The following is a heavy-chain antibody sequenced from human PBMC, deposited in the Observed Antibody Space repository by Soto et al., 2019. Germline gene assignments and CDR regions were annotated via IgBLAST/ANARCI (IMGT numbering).Heavy chain of an antibody. D-gene: IGHD6-13*01. Sequence: ASVKVSCKDSGYTLTELSMHWVRQAPGKGLEWMGGFDPEDGETIYAQKFQGRVTMTEDTSTDTAYMELSSLRSEDTAVYYCASPGQQLVDYYYYGMDVWGQGTTVTVSS. CDR3: ASPGQQLVDYYYYGMDV. CDR1: GYTLTELS. J-gene: IGHJ6*02. CDR2: FDPEDGET. V-gene: IGHV1-24*01.